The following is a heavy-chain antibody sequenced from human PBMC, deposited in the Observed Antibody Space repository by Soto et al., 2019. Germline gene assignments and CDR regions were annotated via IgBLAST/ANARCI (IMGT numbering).Heavy chain of an antibody. CDR2: IDPIVDTS. J-gene: IGHJ4*02. V-gene: IGHV1-69*06. CDR1: GGALTSYP. CDR3: ATYPRPYKWTDI. D-gene: IGHD1-20*01. Sequence: QVRLEQSGAEVKKPGSSVRVSCQASGGALTSYPIHWVRQAPGQGLEWMGVIDPIVDTSNLAENFKTRLTLTADTSTKTVYMDLTSLRSADTAIYFCATYPRPYKWTDICGRGTQLTVSS.